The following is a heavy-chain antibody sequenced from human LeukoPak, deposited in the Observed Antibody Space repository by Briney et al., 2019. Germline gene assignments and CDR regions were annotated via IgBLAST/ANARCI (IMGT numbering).Heavy chain of an antibody. CDR1: GYTFTGYY. CDR2: INPNSGGT. Sequence: ASVKVSCKASGYTFTGYYMHWVRQAPGQGLEWMGWINPNSGGTNYAQKFQGRVTMTRDTAIITAYMELSRLRSDDTAVYYCASCPYYYYYYMDVWGKGTTVTVSS. J-gene: IGHJ6*03. CDR3: ASCPYYYYYYMDV. V-gene: IGHV1-2*02.